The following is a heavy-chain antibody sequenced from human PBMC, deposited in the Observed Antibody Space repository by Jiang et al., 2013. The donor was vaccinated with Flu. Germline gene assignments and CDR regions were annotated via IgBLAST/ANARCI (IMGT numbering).Heavy chain of an antibody. CDR1: GGSFSGYY. CDR3: ARVGVDTAMVCLFDY. CDR2: INHSGST. Sequence: LLKPSETLSLTCAVYGGSFSGYYWSWIRQPPGKGLEWIGEINHSGSTNYNPSLKSRVTISVDTSKNQFSLKLSSVTAADTAVYYCARVGVDTAMVCLFDYWGQGTLVTVSS. V-gene: IGHV4-34*01. D-gene: IGHD5-18*01. J-gene: IGHJ4*02.